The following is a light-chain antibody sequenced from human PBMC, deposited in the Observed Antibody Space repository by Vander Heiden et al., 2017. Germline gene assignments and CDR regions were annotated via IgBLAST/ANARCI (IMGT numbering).Light chain of an antibody. Sequence: ELVMTQSPATLSLSPGERATLSCRASHSVSSNLACYQQKHGQPPRLLIYGASTSATGIPARFSGSGSGTEFTLTISSLQYEDFAVDYCQQYNNWPRTFGQGTKVEIK. CDR2: GAS. J-gene: IGKJ1*01. CDR3: QQYNNWPRT. V-gene: IGKV3-15*01. CDR1: HSVSSN.